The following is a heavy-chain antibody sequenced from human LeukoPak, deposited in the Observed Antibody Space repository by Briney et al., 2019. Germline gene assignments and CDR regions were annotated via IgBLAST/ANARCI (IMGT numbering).Heavy chain of an antibody. CDR3: ARGISRGRCWIDT. J-gene: IGHJ5*02. CDR2: IDDSGRT. V-gene: IGHV4-59*01. D-gene: IGHD6-19*01. Sequence: PSETLSLTCSVSGGSISSYYWTWIRQPPGKGLEWVGYIDDSGRTGYNASLKSRVTMSVDTSKNHFSLRLTSVTAADTAVYFCARGISRGRCWIDTWGQGSLVTVSS. CDR1: GGSISSYY.